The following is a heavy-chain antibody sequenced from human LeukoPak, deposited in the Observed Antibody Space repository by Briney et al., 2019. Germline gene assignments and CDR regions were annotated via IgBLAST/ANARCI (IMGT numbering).Heavy chain of an antibody. CDR2: IHYSGST. D-gene: IGHD6-19*01. CDR3: ARRGYTSGRYFFDY. J-gene: IGHJ4*02. Sequence: PSETLSLTCTVSGASISSHYWSWIRQPPGKGLEWIGYIHYSGSTNYNPSLKSRVTVSIDMSKNQFSLRLTSVTAADTAVYYCARRGYTSGRYFFDYWGQGSLVTVSS. V-gene: IGHV4-59*08. CDR1: GASISSHY.